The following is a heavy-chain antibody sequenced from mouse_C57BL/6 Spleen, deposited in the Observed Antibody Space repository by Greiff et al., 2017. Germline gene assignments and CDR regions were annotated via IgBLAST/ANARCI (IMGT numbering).Heavy chain of an antibody. J-gene: IGHJ1*03. CDR3: ARLGGSSYWYFDV. Sequence: VQLQQSGAELVKPGASVKISCKASGYAFSSYWMNWVKQRPGKGLEWIGQIYPGDGDTNYNGKFKGKATLTADKSSSTAYMQLSSLTSEDSAVYFCARLGGSSYWYFDVWGTGTTVTVSS. CDR1: GYAFSSYW. D-gene: IGHD1-1*01. V-gene: IGHV1-80*01. CDR2: IYPGDGDT.